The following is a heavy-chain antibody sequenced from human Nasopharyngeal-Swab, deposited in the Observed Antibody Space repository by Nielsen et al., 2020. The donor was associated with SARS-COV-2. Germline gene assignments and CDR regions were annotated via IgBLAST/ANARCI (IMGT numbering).Heavy chain of an antibody. D-gene: IGHD4-17*01. J-gene: IGHJ6*03. CDR1: GDSVSSSSAA. CDR3: ARARGAYGDYYYYYYTDV. CDR2: TYYRSKWYN. Sequence: SQTLSLTCAISGDSVSSSSAAWNCIRQSPSRGLEWLGRTYYRSKWYNDYAVSVKSRITINPDTSKNQFSLHLNSVTPEGTAVYYCARARGAYGDYYYYYYTDVWGKGTTVTVSS. V-gene: IGHV6-1*01.